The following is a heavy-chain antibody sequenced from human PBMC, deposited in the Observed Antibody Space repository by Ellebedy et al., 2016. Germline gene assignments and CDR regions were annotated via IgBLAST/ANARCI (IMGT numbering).Heavy chain of an antibody. Sequence: GGSLRLSCAASGFTFSDFYMTWIRQAPGKGLEWVSSITNSGSTIYYADSMKGRFTISRDNAMNSLYLQMNSLRAEDTAVYYCARGVAVTGLYYFDLWGQGTLLTVSS. D-gene: IGHD6-19*01. CDR2: ITNSGSTI. CDR3: ARGVAVTGLYYFDL. V-gene: IGHV3-11*01. CDR1: GFTFSDFY. J-gene: IGHJ4*02.